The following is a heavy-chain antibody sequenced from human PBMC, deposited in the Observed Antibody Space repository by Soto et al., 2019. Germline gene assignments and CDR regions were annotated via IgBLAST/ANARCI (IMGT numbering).Heavy chain of an antibody. Sequence: EVQLLESGGGLVQPGGSLRLSCAASGFTFSNYDMSWVRQAPGKGLEWVSDISGSGGTTFYGDCAKGRFTISRDNSKNTLYLQMNSLRAEDTAVYYCAKTWYSSGWYFDYWGQGTLVTVSS. J-gene: IGHJ4*02. V-gene: IGHV3-23*01. CDR3: AKTWYSSGWYFDY. CDR1: GFTFSNYD. D-gene: IGHD6-19*01. CDR2: ISGSGGTT.